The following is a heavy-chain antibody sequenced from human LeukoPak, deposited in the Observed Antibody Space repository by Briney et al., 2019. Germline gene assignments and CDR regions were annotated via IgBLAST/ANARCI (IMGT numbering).Heavy chain of an antibody. CDR2: INPSGGST. CDR3: ARSRTVPATPGY. D-gene: IGHD2-2*01. V-gene: IGHV1-46*01. CDR1: GYTFTSYY. J-gene: IGHJ4*02. Sequence: ASVEVSCKASGYTFTSYYVHWVRQAPGQGLEWMGIINPSGGSTSYAQKFQGRVTMTRDMSTSTVYMELSSLRSEDTAVYYCARSRTVPATPGYWGQGTLVTVSS.